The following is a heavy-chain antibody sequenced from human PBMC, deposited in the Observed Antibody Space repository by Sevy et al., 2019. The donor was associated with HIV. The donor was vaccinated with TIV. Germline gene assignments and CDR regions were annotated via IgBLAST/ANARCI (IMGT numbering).Heavy chain of an antibody. Sequence: GGSLRLSCAASGFTFSTYGMHWVRQAPGKGLEWVAVMWFDGSNTYYADSVKSRFTISRDIAKNTLHLQMNSLRAEDTAVYYCARDLEFYAYGDYGPAFMPDYWGQGTLVTVSS. J-gene: IGHJ4*02. CDR2: MWFDGSNT. CDR3: ARDLEFYAYGDYGPAFMPDY. V-gene: IGHV3-33*01. D-gene: IGHD3-16*01. CDR1: GFTFSTYG.